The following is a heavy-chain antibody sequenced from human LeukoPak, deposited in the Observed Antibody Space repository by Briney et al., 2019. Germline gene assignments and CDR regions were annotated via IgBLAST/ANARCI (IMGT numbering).Heavy chain of an antibody. V-gene: IGHV3-48*01. D-gene: IGHD3-22*01. CDR1: GFTFSNYN. J-gene: IGHJ3*02. CDR2: ISSSSSTI. CDR3: AKSSSGYRVDAFDI. Sequence: GGSLRLSCAASGFTFSNYNMNWVRQAPGKGLEWISYISSSSSTIYYADSVKGRFTISRDNSKNTLYLQMNSLRAEDTAVYYCAKSSSGYRVDAFDIWGQGTMVTVSS.